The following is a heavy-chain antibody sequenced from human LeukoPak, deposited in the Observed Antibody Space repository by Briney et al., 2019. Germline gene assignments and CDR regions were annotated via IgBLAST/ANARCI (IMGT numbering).Heavy chain of an antibody. CDR2: ISSSSYI. CDR3: VRGLGYDSSGIDY. D-gene: IGHD3-22*01. Sequence: PGGSLRLSCAASGFTFSSYSMNWVRQAPGKGLEWVSSISSSSYIYYADSVKGRFTISRDNAKNSLYLQMNSLRAEDTAVYYCVRGLGYDSSGIDYWGQGTLVTVSS. V-gene: IGHV3-21*01. J-gene: IGHJ4*02. CDR1: GFTFSSYS.